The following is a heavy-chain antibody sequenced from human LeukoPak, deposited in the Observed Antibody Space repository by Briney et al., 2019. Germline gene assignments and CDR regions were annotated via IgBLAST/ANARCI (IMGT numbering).Heavy chain of an antibody. CDR1: GYTYTSYD. J-gene: IGHJ3*02. Sequence: ASVKVSCKASGYTYTSYDINWVRQATGQGLEWMGWMNPNSGSTGYVQKFQRRVTMTRNTSISTAYMELSSLRSEDTAVYYCARGILSDDAFDIWGQGTMVTVSS. CDR2: MNPNSGST. CDR3: ARGILSDDAFDI. V-gene: IGHV1-8*01.